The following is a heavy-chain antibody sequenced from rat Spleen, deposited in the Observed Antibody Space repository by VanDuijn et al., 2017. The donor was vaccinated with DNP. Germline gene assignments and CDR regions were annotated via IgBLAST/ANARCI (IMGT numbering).Heavy chain of an antibody. J-gene: IGHJ2*01. CDR3: AKAGGYSPWYFDY. V-gene: IGHV5-20*01. CDR2: ISYDGGRT. Sequence: EVQLMESGGGLVQPGRSLKLSCAASGFTFSDYYMAWVRQAPTKGLEWVAAISYDGGRTYYRDSVKDRFTISRDYAKSSLYLQMDSLRSEETATYYCAKAGGYSPWYFDYWGQGVMVTVSS. D-gene: IGHD1-11*01. CDR1: GFTFSDYY.